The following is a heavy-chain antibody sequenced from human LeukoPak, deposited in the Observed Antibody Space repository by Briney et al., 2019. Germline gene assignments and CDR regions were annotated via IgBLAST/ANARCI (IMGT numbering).Heavy chain of an antibody. V-gene: IGHV1-18*01. CDR1: GYTFTSYG. Sequence: GASVKVSCKASGYTFTSYGVYWMRQAPGQGLEWMGWISAYNGNTNYAQNLQGRVTLTTDTSTATAFMDLRSLTSDDTAVYYCARGPRRVAVTGAGDYWGQGTLVTVSS. J-gene: IGHJ4*02. CDR3: ARGPRRVAVTGAGDY. CDR2: ISAYNGNT. D-gene: IGHD6-19*01.